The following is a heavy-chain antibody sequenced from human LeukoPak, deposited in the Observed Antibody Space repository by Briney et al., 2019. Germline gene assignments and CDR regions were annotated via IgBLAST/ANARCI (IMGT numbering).Heavy chain of an antibody. CDR3: ARDLSFGSLDF. CDR2: VWYDGSRE. D-gene: IGHD1-26*01. V-gene: IGHV3-33*01. Sequence: GGSLRLSCAASGFILSTHGMHWVRQAPGKGLEWVAGVWYDGSREDYADSVKGRFTISRDMSKNTLNLQMNSLRVEDTAMFYCARDLSFGSLDFRGQGTLVTVSS. J-gene: IGHJ4*02. CDR1: GFILSTHG.